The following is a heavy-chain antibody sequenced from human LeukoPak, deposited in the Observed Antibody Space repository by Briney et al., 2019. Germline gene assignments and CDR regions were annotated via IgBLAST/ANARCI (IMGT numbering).Heavy chain of an antibody. CDR3: ARDYYAHDAFDI. D-gene: IGHD3-22*01. Sequence: SETLSLTCTVSGGSISRYYWSWIRQPPGKGLEWIGYIYYSGSTNYNPSLKSRVTISVDTSKNQFALKLSSVTAADTAVYYCARDYYAHDAFDIWGQGTMVTVSS. J-gene: IGHJ3*02. V-gene: IGHV4-59*01. CDR1: GGSISRYY. CDR2: IYYSGST.